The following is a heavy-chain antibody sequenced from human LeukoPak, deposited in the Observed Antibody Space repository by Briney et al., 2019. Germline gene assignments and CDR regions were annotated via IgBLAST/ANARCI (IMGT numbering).Heavy chain of an antibody. CDR2: IYYSGST. Sequence: SETLSLTCTVSGGSISSGGYYWSWIRQHPGKGLEWIGYIYYSGSTYYNPSLKSRVTISVDTSKNQLSLKLSSVTAADTAVYYCARNYYDSSGYYYADYWGQGTLVTVSS. D-gene: IGHD3-22*01. J-gene: IGHJ4*02. CDR1: GGSISSGGYY. V-gene: IGHV4-31*03. CDR3: ARNYYDSSGYYYADY.